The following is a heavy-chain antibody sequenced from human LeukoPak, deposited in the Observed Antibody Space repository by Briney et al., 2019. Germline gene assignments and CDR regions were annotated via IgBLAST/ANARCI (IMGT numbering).Heavy chain of an antibody. J-gene: IGHJ2*01. CDR1: GYSISSGYY. CDR3: ARDRGDYGDYPYRYFDL. V-gene: IGHV4-38-2*02. Sequence: ASESLSLTCAVSGYSISSGYYWGWIRQPPGKGLEWIGSMYHSGSAYYNPSLKSRVTIPVDTSKNQFSLKLSSVTAADTAVYYCARDRGDYGDYPYRYFDLWGRGTLVTVSS. CDR2: MYHSGSA. D-gene: IGHD4-17*01.